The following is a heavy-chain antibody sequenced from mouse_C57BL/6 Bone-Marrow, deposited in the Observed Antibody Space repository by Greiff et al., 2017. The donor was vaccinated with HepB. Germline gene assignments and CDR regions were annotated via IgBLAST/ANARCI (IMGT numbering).Heavy chain of an antibody. CDR3: ARPTVVATLYYFDY. J-gene: IGHJ2*01. CDR2: INPSTGGT. D-gene: IGHD1-1*01. Sequence: EVQLQQSGPELVKPGASVKISCKASGYSFTGYYMNWVKQSPEKSLEWIGEINPSTGGTTYNQKFKAKATLTVDKSSSTAYMQLKSLTSEDSAVYYCARPTVVATLYYFDYWGQGTTLTVSS. V-gene: IGHV1-42*01. CDR1: GYSFTGYY.